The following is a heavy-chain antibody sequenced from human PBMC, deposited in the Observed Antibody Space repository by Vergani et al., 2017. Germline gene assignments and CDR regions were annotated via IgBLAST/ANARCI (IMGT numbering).Heavy chain of an antibody. Sequence: QVQLVESGGGVVQPGRSLRLSCAASGFTFSSYAMHWVRQAPGKGLEWVAVISYDGSNKYYADSVKGRFTIARDNSKNTLYLQMNSLRAEDTAVYYCARRRDNSVDYWGQGTLVTVSS. J-gene: IGHJ4*02. CDR1: GFTFSSYA. V-gene: IGHV3-30-3*01. CDR2: ISYDGSNK. D-gene: IGHD2-15*01. CDR3: ARRRDNSVDY.